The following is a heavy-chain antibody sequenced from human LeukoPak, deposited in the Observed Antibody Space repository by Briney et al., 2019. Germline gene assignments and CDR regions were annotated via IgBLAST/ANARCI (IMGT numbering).Heavy chain of an antibody. D-gene: IGHD6-13*01. Sequence: SVKVSCKASGYTFTSYDINWVRQATGQGLEWMGWMNPNSGNTGYAQKFQGRVTMTRNTSISTAYMELSSLRSEDTAVYYCARGGSIAAAGIGYYYYYMDVWGKGTTVTVSS. CDR2: MNPNSGNT. CDR3: ARGGSIAAAGIGYYYYYMDV. CDR1: GYTFTSYD. V-gene: IGHV1-8*01. J-gene: IGHJ6*03.